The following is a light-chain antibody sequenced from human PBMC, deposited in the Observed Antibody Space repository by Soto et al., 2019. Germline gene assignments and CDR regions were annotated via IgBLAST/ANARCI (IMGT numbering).Light chain of an antibody. V-gene: IGKV4-1*01. CDR2: WAS. CDR3: QEYYDTPYT. CDR1: QSLLYSSNNKNY. Sequence: DIVMTQSPDSLAVSLGERATINCKSSQSLLYSSNNKNYLAWYQQKPGQPPKLLIYWASTRESGVPDRFSGSGSGTDFTLTISSQQAEDVAVYYCQEYYDTPYTFGPGTKVDIQ. J-gene: IGKJ3*01.